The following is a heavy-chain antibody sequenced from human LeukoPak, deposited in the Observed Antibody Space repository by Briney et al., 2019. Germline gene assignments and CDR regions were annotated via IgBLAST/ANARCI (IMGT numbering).Heavy chain of an antibody. J-gene: IGHJ3*02. V-gene: IGHV4-34*01. Sequence: SETPSLTCAVYGGSFSGYYWSWIRQPPGKGLEWIGEINHSGSTNYNPSLKSRVTISVDTSKNQFSLKLSSVTAADTAVYYCARGKITMVRGGAFDIWGQGTMVTVSS. CDR3: ARGKITMVRGGAFDI. D-gene: IGHD3-10*01. CDR1: GGSFSGYY. CDR2: INHSGST.